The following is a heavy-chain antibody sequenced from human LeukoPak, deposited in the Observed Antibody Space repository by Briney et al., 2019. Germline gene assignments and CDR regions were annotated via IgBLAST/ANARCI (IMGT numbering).Heavy chain of an antibody. CDR2: INWNGGST. D-gene: IGHD6-13*01. Sequence: GGSLRLSCAASGFTFSSYGMHWVRQAPGKGLEWVSGINWNGGSTGYADSVKGRFTISRDNAKNSLYLQMNSLRAEDMALYYCAKAGDSSSWGDFDYWGQGTLVTVSS. V-gene: IGHV3-20*04. J-gene: IGHJ4*02. CDR3: AKAGDSSSWGDFDY. CDR1: GFTFSSYG.